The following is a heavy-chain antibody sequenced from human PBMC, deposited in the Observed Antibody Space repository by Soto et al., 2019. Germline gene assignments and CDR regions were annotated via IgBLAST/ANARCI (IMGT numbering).Heavy chain of an antibody. Sequence: EVQLVESGGGLVQPGGSLRLSCAASGFTVSSNSMSWVRQAPGKGLEWVSVIYSGGSTYYADSVKGRFTISRHNSKNTLYLQMNSLRAEDTAVYYCARGQGYDQGGFDYWGQGTLVTVSS. CDR2: IYSGGST. J-gene: IGHJ4*02. V-gene: IGHV3-53*04. D-gene: IGHD2-15*01. CDR1: GFTVSSNS. CDR3: ARGQGYDQGGFDY.